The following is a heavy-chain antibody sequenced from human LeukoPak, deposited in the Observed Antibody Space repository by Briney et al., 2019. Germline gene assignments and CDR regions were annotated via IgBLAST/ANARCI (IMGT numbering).Heavy chain of an antibody. J-gene: IGHJ3*01. CDR3: ARYDAATDIDAFDF. CDR2: ISSSSSYI. CDR1: GFTFSSYS. D-gene: IGHD6-13*01. V-gene: IGHV3-21*01. Sequence: GGSLRLSCAASGFTFSSYSMNWVRQAPGKGLEWVSSISSSSSYIYYADSVKGRFTISRDNAKNSLYLQMNSLRAEDTAVYYCARYDAATDIDAFDFWGQGTMVTVSS.